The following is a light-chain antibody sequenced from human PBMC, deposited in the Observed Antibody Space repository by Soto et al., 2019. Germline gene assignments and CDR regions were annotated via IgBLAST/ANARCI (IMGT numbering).Light chain of an antibody. CDR1: SSNFGSNT. J-gene: IGLJ1*01. CDR3: AAWDDSLNGFYV. V-gene: IGLV1-44*01. Sequence: QSVLTQPPSASGTPGQRVTISCSGSSSNFGSNTVNWYQQLPGTAPKLLIYSNNQRPSGVPDRFSGSKSGTSASLAISGLQSEDEAEYYCAAWDDSLNGFYVFGTGTRSPS. CDR2: SNN.